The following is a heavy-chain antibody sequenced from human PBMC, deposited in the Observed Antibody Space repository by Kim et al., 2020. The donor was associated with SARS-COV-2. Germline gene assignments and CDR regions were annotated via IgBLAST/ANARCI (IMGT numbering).Heavy chain of an antibody. V-gene: IGHV4-4*02. CDR1: GASISSSSC. D-gene: IGHD3-22*01. CDR2: ADHSGTT. CDR3: ARGVSSAWTLRAWFDP. Sequence: SETLSLTCVVSGASISSSSCWSWVRQPPGKGLEWIGEADHSGTTSYNVSLKNRVSILVDKSKNQFSLRLTSVSAADTAVYYCARGVSSAWTLRAWFDPWGQGTLVSVS. J-gene: IGHJ5*02.